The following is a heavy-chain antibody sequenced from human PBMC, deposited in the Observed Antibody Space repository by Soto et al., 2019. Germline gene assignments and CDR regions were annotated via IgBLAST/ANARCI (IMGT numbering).Heavy chain of an antibody. CDR1: GYTFSSFY. D-gene: IGHD5-12*01. J-gene: IGHJ3*01. CDR2: MNPSGDRT. V-gene: IGHV1-46*01. Sequence: QVQLMQSGTEVKEPGASVNLSCKASGYTFSSFYIHWVRQAPGQGLEWVGIMNPSGDRTNYAQNFQGRVTMNRDTATSTVYMELSSLRSEDTAVYYGARGRGYSGDDLQEAGVDVWGQGTMVTVS. CDR3: ARGRGYSGDDLQEAGVDV.